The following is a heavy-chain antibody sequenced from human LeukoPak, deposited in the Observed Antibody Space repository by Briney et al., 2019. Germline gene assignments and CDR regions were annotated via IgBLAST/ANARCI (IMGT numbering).Heavy chain of an antibody. CDR1: GFTFSDYL. CDR2: IKQDGSEK. Sequence: GGSLRLSCVGSGFTFSDYLMSWVRQAPGKGLEWVSNIKQDGSEKNYVDAVKGRFTISRDNAKNSLYLQMNSLRTEDPAVYYCARWLELMRNFDWWGQGTLVTVSS. J-gene: IGHJ4*02. D-gene: IGHD5-24*01. CDR3: ARWLELMRNFDW. V-gene: IGHV3-7*01.